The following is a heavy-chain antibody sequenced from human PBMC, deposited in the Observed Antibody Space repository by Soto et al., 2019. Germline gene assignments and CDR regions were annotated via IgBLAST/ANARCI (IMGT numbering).Heavy chain of an antibody. CDR2: INPSGGST. J-gene: IGHJ4*02. D-gene: IGHD2-15*01. CDR1: GYTFTSYY. Sequence: QVQLVQSGAEVKKPGASVKVSCKASGYTFTSYYMHWVRQAPGQGLEWMGIINPSGGSTSYAQKCQSRVTMTRDTSTSTVYMELSSLRAEDTAVYYCAREDSGKTDYWGQGTLVTVSS. V-gene: IGHV1-46*01. CDR3: AREDSGKTDY.